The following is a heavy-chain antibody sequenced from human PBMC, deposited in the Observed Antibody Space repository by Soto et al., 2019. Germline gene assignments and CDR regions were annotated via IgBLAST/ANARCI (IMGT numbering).Heavy chain of an antibody. CDR3: TTYHGDYNFDH. Sequence: VQLVQSGAEVKKPGASVKVSCKVSGYTLNEIATHWVRQAPGKGLEWLGGFDPDEAETIYAQHFQGRVTMTEDTSTDTVYMELSSLRSEDTALYFCTTYHGDYNFDHWGQGTLVTVSS. CDR1: GYTLNEIA. D-gene: IGHD4-17*01. V-gene: IGHV1-24*01. J-gene: IGHJ5*02. CDR2: FDPDEAET.